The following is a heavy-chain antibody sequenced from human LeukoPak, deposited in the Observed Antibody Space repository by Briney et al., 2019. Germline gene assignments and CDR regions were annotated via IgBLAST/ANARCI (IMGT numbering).Heavy chain of an antibody. V-gene: IGHV1-18*01. Sequence: GASVKVSCKASGYTFTSYGISWVRQAPGQGLERMGWISAYNGNTNYAQKFQGRVTMTRNTSISTAYMELSSLRSEDTAVYYCARGAYELGGYYYGMDVWGQGTTVTVSS. CDR3: ARGAYELGGYYYGMDV. CDR2: ISAYNGNT. J-gene: IGHJ6*02. D-gene: IGHD7-27*01. CDR1: GYTFTSYG.